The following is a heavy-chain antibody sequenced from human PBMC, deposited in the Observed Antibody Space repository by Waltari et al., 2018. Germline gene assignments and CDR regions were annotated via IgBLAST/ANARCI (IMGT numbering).Heavy chain of an antibody. CDR1: GYTFTSYV. CDR2: ISAYNGNT. J-gene: IGHJ6*02. D-gene: IGHD1-26*01. CDR3: ARDEGGSDYYYYGMDV. V-gene: IGHV1-18*01. Sequence: QVQLVQSGAEVKKPGASVKVSCKASGYTFTSYVISWVRQAPGQGLEWMGWISAYNGNTNYAQKLQGRVTMTTDTSTSKAYMERRSLRSDDTAVYYCARDEGGSDYYYYGMDVWGQGTTVTVSS.